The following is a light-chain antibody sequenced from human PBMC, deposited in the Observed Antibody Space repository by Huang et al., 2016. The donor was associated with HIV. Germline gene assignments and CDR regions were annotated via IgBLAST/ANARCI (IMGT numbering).Light chain of an antibody. Sequence: DIQMTQSPSTLSASVGDRVTITCRASQNINTCLAWYQQKPGKAPDLLIYTASSLQIGVPSRFSGSGSGTDFTLTITSLQPDDLGTYYCQQYNTYSCTFGQGTKLEIK. CDR3: QQYNTYSCT. CDR2: TAS. V-gene: IGKV1-5*03. J-gene: IGKJ2*02. CDR1: QNINTC.